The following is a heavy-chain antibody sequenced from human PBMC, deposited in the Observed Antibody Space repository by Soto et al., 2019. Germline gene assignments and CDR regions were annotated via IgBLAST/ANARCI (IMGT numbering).Heavy chain of an antibody. CDR3: ARGWGYDSSDYYYAY. V-gene: IGHV1-69*01. Sequence: QVQLVQSGAEVRKPGSSVKVSCKASGGSFSRHAISWVRQAPGQGLAWMGGIIPIFGTANQAQKFQGRVAIVADESTSTVYMELSSLRSEDTAIYYCARGWGYDSSDYYYAYWGQGTLVIVSS. CDR2: IIPIFGTA. CDR1: GGSFSRHA. D-gene: IGHD3-22*01. J-gene: IGHJ4*02.